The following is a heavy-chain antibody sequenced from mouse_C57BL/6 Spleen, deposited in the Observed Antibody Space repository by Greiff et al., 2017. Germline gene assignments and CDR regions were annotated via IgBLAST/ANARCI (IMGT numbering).Heavy chain of an antibody. V-gene: IGHV3-6*01. J-gene: IGHJ3*01. CDR3: ARGPYQFWFAY. D-gene: IGHD5-1*01. CDR2: ISYDGSN. Sequence: DVQLQESGPGLVKPSQSLSLTCSVTGYSITSGYYWNWIRQFPGNKLEWMGYISYDGSNNYNPTLKNRISITRDTSKTQFFLKLNSVTTEDTATYYRARGPYQFWFAYWGQGTLVTVSA. CDR1: GYSITSGYY.